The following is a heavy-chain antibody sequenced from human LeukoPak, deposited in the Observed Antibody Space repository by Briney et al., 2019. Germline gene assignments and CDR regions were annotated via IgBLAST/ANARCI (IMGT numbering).Heavy chain of an antibody. CDR3: ARRYFDY. V-gene: IGHV3-7*03. CDR2: IRQDGNEK. Sequence: GGSLRLSWAASGFTFSDYWMQWVRQAPGKGLEWVANIRQDGNEKYYVDSVRGRFTISRDNAKNSLYLQMNSLRAEDTAIYYCARRYFDYWGQGTLVTVSS. CDR1: GFTFSDYW. J-gene: IGHJ4*02.